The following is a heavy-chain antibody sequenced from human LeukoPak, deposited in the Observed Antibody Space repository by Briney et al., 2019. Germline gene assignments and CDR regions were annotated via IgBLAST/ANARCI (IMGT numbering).Heavy chain of an antibody. J-gene: IGHJ6*03. V-gene: IGHV3-30*02. CDR1: GFTFSSYG. D-gene: IGHD3-10*01. CDR3: AKASPEYGGGSDYYYYYMDV. Sequence: PGGSLRLSCAASGFTFSSYGMHWVRQAPGKGLEWVAFIRYDGSNKYYADSVKGRFTISRDNSKNTLYLQMNSLRAEDTAVYYCAKASPEYGGGSDYYYYYMDVWGKGTTVTISS. CDR2: IRYDGSNK.